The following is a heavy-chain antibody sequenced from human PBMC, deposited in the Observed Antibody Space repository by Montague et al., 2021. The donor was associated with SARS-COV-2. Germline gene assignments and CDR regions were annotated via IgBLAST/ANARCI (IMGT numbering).Heavy chain of an antibody. CDR1: GGSISSHF. Sequence: SETLSLTCTVSGGSISSHFWSWIRQPPGKGLEWIAYINYVGGSNYNPSLKSRVNVSVETSKNQFSLKLTSLTAADTAVCYCARATSVRGAVSWFDPWGQGILVSVSS. CDR3: ARATSVRGAVSWFDP. J-gene: IGHJ5*02. V-gene: IGHV4-59*11. CDR2: INYVGGS. D-gene: IGHD3-10*02.